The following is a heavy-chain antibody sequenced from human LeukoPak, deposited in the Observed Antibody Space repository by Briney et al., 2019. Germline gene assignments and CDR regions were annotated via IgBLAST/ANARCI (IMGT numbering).Heavy chain of an antibody. CDR3: ARRGSYCSGGKCDLDY. V-gene: IGHV5-51*01. CDR2: IYPGDSNA. Sequence: GESLKISCKGSGYSFSNNWIAWVRQMPGKGPEWMGMIYPGDSNAKYSPSFQGQVIMSADKSITTAFLQWSSLQASDSAMYYCARRGSYCSGGKCDLDYWGQGTLVTVSS. D-gene: IGHD2-15*01. CDR1: GYSFSNNW. J-gene: IGHJ4*02.